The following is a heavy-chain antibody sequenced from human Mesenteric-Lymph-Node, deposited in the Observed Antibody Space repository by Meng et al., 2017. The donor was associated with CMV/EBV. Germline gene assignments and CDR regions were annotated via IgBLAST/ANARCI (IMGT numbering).Heavy chain of an antibody. CDR3: ARDIVVVPADYYYYYGMDV. CDR1: GGSISSYC. V-gene: IGHV4-59*12. D-gene: IGHD2-2*01. J-gene: IGHJ6*02. Sequence: SETLSLTCTVSGGSISSYCWRWIRQPPGKGLEWIGYIYYSGSTNYNPSLKSRVTISVDTSKNQFSLKLSSVTAADTAVYYCARDIVVVPADYYYYYGMDVWGQGTTVTVSS. CDR2: IYYSGST.